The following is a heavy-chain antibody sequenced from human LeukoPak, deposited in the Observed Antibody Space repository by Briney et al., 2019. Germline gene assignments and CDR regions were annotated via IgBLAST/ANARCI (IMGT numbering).Heavy chain of an antibody. CDR2: IWYDGSNK. J-gene: IGHJ4*02. CDR1: GFTFSSYG. Sequence: GRSLRLPCAASGFTFSSYGMHWVRQAPGKGLEWVAVIWYDGSNKYYADSVKGRFTISRDNSKNTLYLQMNSLRAEDTAVYYCARGFGGDYEFDYWGQGTLVTVSS. V-gene: IGHV3-33*01. D-gene: IGHD4-17*01. CDR3: ARGFGGDYEFDY.